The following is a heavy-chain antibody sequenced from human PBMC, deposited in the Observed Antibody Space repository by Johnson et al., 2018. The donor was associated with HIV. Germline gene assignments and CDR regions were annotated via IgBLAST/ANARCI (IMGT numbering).Heavy chain of an antibody. V-gene: IGHV3-23*01. CDR1: EFTFANYA. D-gene: IGHD5-24*01. CDR2: TSGCGGNT. Sequence: VLLLESGGGLVQPGGSLRLSCEGSEFTFANYAMSWVRQAPGKGLEWVSTTSGCGGNTYYADYVKGRFTMSRDNSKNTLYLQMNSLRAEDTALYYCAKDIYGYDAFDIWGQGTMVTVSS. CDR3: AKDIYGYDAFDI. J-gene: IGHJ3*02.